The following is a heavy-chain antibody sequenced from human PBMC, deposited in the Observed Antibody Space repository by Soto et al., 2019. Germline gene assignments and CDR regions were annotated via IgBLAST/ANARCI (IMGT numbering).Heavy chain of an antibody. V-gene: IGHV1-18*04. D-gene: IGHD2-2*01. CDR2: ISAYNGNT. CDR3: ARDVEDCSSTSCPSGGYYGMDV. Sequence: GASVKVSCKASGYTFTSYGISWVRQAPGQGLEWMGWISAYNGNTNYAQKLQGRVTMTTDTSTSTAYMELRSLRSDDTAVYYCARDVEDCSSTSCPSGGYYGMDVWGQGTTVTVSS. CDR1: GYTFTSYG. J-gene: IGHJ6*02.